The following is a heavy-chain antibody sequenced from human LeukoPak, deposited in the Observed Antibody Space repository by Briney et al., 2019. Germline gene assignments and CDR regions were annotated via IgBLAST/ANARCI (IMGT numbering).Heavy chain of an antibody. CDR2: ISSDASAI. CDR1: GFTFSNYD. J-gene: IGHJ4*02. V-gene: IGHV3-48*03. CDR3: ARTKTGYSSGWSGDLDY. D-gene: IGHD6-19*01. Sequence: PGGSLRLSCAASGFTFSNYDMNWVRQAPGKGLEWVSYISSDASAIYYADSVKGRFTISRDNAKNSLYLQMNSLRAEDTAVYYCARTKTGYSSGWSGDLDYWGQGTLVTVSS.